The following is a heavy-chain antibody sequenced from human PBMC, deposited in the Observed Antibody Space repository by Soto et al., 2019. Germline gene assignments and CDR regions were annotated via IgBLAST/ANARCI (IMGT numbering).Heavy chain of an antibody. Sequence: GESLKISCKGSGYSFTTNWIGWVRQMPGKGLGWMGVIYPGDSDTRYSPSFQGQVAISADKSINTAYLQWSSLKASDTAMYYCARHSGVAEDGTDWGQGTLVTAPQ. CDR3: ARHSGVAEDGTD. CDR1: GYSFTTNW. D-gene: IGHD6-13*01. V-gene: IGHV5-51*01. J-gene: IGHJ1*01. CDR2: IYPGDSDT.